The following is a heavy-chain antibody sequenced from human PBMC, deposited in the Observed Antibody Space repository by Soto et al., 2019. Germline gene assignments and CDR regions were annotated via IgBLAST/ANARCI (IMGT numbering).Heavy chain of an antibody. Sequence: PGGSLRLSCAASGFTFSSYAMSWVRQAPGKGLEWVSAISGSGGSTYYADSVKGRFTISRDNSKATLYLQMNSQRAEDTALYYCVKNQGSAWHFEYWGQGTLVTISS. D-gene: IGHD6-19*01. V-gene: IGHV3-23*01. J-gene: IGHJ4*02. CDR3: VKNQGSAWHFEY. CDR2: ISGSGGST. CDR1: GFTFSSYA.